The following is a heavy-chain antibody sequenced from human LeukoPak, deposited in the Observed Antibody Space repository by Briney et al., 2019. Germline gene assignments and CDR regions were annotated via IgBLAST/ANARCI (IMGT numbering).Heavy chain of an antibody. CDR3: ARREYDFWSGYNLAYYYYYMDV. D-gene: IGHD3-3*01. J-gene: IGHJ6*03. V-gene: IGHV4-34*01. CDR1: GGSFSGYY. CDR2: INHSGST. Sequence: SETLSLTCAVYGGSFSGYYWSWVRQSPGKGMGWVGEINHSGSTNYNPSLKTRVSISVDPSKNQCSLKLSSVTAADTAVYYCARREYDFWSGYNLAYYYYYMDVWGKGTTVTVSS.